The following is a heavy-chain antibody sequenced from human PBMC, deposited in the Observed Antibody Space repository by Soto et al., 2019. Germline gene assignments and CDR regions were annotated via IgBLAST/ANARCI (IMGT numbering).Heavy chain of an antibody. CDR1: GFTFSGSA. CDR2: IRSKTNSYAT. D-gene: IGHD3-22*01. Sequence: EVQLVESGGGLVQPGGSLKLSCAASGFTFSGSAMHWVRQASGKGLEWAGRIRSKTNSYATAYAASLKGRFTISRDDSKDTAYLQMNSLKTEDTAVYYCTRDPRNYYDSIGSANWFDPWGQGTLVTVSS. CDR3: TRDPRNYYDSIGSANWFDP. V-gene: IGHV3-73*02. J-gene: IGHJ5*02.